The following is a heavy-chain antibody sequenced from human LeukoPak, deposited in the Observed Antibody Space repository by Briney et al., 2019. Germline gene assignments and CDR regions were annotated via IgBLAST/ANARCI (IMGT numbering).Heavy chain of an antibody. CDR3: ARGGDFYYYYMDV. Sequence: ASVTVSCMASGYTFTTYYIHWVRQAPGQGLEWMGIINPSGGSTSFAQKFQGRLTMTRDTSTSKGYMELSSLSSEDTAVYYCARGGDFYYYYMDVWGKGTTVTVSS. V-gene: IGHV1-46*01. D-gene: IGHD2-15*01. CDR1: GYTFTTYY. CDR2: INPSGGST. J-gene: IGHJ6*03.